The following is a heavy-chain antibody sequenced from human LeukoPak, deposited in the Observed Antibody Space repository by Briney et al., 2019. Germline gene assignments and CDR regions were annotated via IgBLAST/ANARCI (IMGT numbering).Heavy chain of an antibody. CDR2: IYTSGST. CDR1: GVSISSYY. Sequence: SETLSLTCTVSGVSISSYYWTWIRQPAGKGLEWIGRIYTSGSTNYNPSPKSRVTMSVDTSKNQFSLKLSSVTAADTAVYYCARGNTIFGLGFDLWGRGTLVTVSS. J-gene: IGHJ2*01. V-gene: IGHV4-4*07. D-gene: IGHD3-3*01. CDR3: ARGNTIFGLGFDL.